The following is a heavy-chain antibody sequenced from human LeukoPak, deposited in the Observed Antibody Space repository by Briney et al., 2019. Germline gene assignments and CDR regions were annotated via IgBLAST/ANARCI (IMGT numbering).Heavy chain of an antibody. V-gene: IGHV4-39*07. CDR2: IYYSGST. CDR3: ASEYLDAFDI. J-gene: IGHJ3*02. Sequence: SETLALTCSVSGGSITTSSYYWGWIRQPPGKGLEWIGSIYYSGSTYYNPSLKSRVTMSVDTSKNQFSLKLSSVTAADTAVYYCASEYLDAFDIWGQGTMVTVSS. CDR1: GGSITTSSYY.